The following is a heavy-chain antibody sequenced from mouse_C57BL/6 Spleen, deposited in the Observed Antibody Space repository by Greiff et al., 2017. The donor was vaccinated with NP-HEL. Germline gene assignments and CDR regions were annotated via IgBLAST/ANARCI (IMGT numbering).Heavy chain of an antibody. CDR1: GYTFTSYD. D-gene: IGHD1-1*01. CDR3: ARGGALLLLWFAY. J-gene: IGHJ3*01. CDR2: ISPRDGST. Sequence: QVQLKESGPELVKPGASVKLSCKASGYTFTSYDINWVKQRPGQGLEWIGWISPRDGSTKYNEKFKGKATLTVDTSSSTAYMELHSLTSEDSAVYFCARGGALLLLWFAYWGQGTLVTVSA. V-gene: IGHV1-85*01.